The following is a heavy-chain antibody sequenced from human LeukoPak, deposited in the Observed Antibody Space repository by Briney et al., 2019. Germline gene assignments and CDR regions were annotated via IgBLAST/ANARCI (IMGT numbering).Heavy chain of an antibody. V-gene: IGHV4-38-2*02. CDR1: GYSISSGYY. CDR2: IYHSGST. D-gene: IGHD3-10*01. CDR3: ARHGLDGSGSYYKRERYYYYGMDV. J-gene: IGHJ6*02. Sequence: SETLSLTCTVSGYSISSGYYWGWIRQPPGKGLEWIGSIYHSGSTYYNPSLKSRVTISVGTSKNQFSLKLSSVTAADTAVYYCARHGLDGSGSYYKRERYYYYGMDVWGQGTTVTVSS.